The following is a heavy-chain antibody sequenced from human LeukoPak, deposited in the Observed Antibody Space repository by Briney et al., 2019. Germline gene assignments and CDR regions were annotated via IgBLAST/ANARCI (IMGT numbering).Heavy chain of an antibody. J-gene: IGHJ2*01. V-gene: IGHV4-59*11. CDR3: ARALSSGWYWYFDL. CDR1: GGSISGHY. CDR2: IYYSGST. D-gene: IGHD6-19*01. Sequence: SETLSLTCTVSGGSISGHYWSWIRQPPGKGLEWNGYIYYSGSTNYNPSLKSRVTISVDTSKNQFSLKLSSVTAADTAVYYCARALSSGWYWYFDLWGRGTLVTVSS.